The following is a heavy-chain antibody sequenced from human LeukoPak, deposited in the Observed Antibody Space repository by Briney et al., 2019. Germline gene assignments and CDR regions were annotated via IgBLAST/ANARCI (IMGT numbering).Heavy chain of an antibody. CDR2: IYYSGST. J-gene: IGHJ6*02. CDR1: GGSISSSSYY. D-gene: IGHD3-10*01. CDR3: ARPITMVRGVTYGMDV. V-gene: IGHV4-39*01. Sequence: SETLSLTCTVSGGSISSSSYYWGWIRQPPGKGLEWIGSIYYSGSTYYNPSLKSRVTIFVDTSKNQFSLKLSSVTAADTAVYYCARPITMVRGVTYGMDVWGQGTTVTASS.